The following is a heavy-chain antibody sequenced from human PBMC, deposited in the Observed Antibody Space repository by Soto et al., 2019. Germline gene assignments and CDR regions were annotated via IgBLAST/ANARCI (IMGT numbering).Heavy chain of an antibody. CDR1: DASICSNNYF. V-gene: IGHV4-39*01. Sequence: SQTLSLTSEISDASICSNNYFWDWIRQPPGKGLEWIGSIYYSGSTYYNPSLKSRVTVSVDTSKIQFSLKLSSVTAADTAVYFCARHPGYCSGNGCYGYYTMDVWGQGTTVT. J-gene: IGHJ6*02. CDR3: ARHPGYCSGNGCYGYYTMDV. D-gene: IGHD2-2*01. CDR2: IYYSGST.